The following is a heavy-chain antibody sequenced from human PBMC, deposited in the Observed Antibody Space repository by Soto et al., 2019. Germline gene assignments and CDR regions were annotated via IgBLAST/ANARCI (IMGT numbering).Heavy chain of an antibody. V-gene: IGHV4-59*01. CDR1: GGSISSYY. Sequence: QVQLQESGPGLVKPSETLSLTCTVSGGSISSYYRSWIGQPPGKGLEWIGYIYYSGSTNYNPSLTSRVTISVDTSKNQFSLKLSSVTAADTAVYYCAKRYGKNAFDIWGQGTMVTVSS. J-gene: IGHJ3*02. CDR3: AKRYGKNAFDI. D-gene: IGHD5-18*01. CDR2: IYYSGST.